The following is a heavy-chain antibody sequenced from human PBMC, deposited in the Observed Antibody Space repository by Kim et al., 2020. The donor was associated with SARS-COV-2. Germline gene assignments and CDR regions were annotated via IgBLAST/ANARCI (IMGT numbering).Heavy chain of an antibody. Sequence: SETLSLTCAVYGASFSGYYWSWIRQPPGKGLEWIGEINHSGSTNSNSPLKSRVTISLDTSKNQFSLKLSSVTAADTAVYYCARGRRDGSFLFSSFPFDYWGQGTLVTVSS. D-gene: IGHD3-10*01. J-gene: IGHJ4*02. CDR2: INHSGST. CDR3: ARGRRDGSFLFSSFPFDY. CDR1: GASFSGYY. V-gene: IGHV4-34*01.